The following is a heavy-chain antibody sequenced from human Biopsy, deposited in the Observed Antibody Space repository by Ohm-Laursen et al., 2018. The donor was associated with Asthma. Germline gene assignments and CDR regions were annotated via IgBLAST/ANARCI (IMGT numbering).Heavy chain of an antibody. CDR2: IYRNGDT. D-gene: IGHD2-21*02. V-gene: IGHV4-30-2*06. CDR3: ARGWNCGGDCYSLDS. J-gene: IGHJ4*02. Sequence: TLSLTCAVSGDSIDSGDYSWTWIRQSPGVGLEWIGYIYRNGDTYYNPTLKNRVTISIDRSKTQFSLRLRSVTAADTAVYYCARGWNCGGDCYSLDSWGQGTLVTASS. CDR1: GDSIDSGDYS.